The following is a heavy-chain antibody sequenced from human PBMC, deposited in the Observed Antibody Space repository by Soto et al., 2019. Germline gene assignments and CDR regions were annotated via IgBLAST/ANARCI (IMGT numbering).Heavy chain of an antibody. D-gene: IGHD2-8*01. V-gene: IGHV4-59*01. CDR3: ARRDCTNGVCYPFDY. Sequence: PSETLSLTCTVSGFSISSYYWSWIRQTPGKGLEWIGYIYNSGSTNYNPSLKSRVTISVDTSKNQFSLKLSSVTAADTAVYYCARRDCTNGVCYPFDYWGQGALVTVSS. CDR2: IYNSGST. J-gene: IGHJ4*02. CDR1: GFSISSYY.